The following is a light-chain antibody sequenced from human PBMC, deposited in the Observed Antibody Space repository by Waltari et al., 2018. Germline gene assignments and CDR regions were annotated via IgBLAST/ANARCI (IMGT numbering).Light chain of an antibody. J-gene: IGKJ2*01. CDR2: AAS. V-gene: IGKV1-6*01. Sequence: GDRVTVTCRASQGINKELSWYQQKPGKAPTLLIYAASTLQTGVSSRFSGSGSGTDFTLTISSLQHEDVATYYCQQDFATPYTFGQGTTVEIK. CDR1: QGINKE. CDR3: QQDFATPYT.